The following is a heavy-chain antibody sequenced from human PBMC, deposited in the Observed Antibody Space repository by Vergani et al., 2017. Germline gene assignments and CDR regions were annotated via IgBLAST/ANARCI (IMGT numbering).Heavy chain of an antibody. CDR1: GYTFTGYY. D-gene: IGHD6-19*01. Sequence: QVQLVQSGAEVKKPGASVKVSCKASGYTFTGYYMHWVRQAPGQGLEWMGWINPNSGGTNYAQKFQGRVTMTRDTSISTAYMELSRLRSDDTAVYYCAREGGARIAVAGTPYWGQGTLVTVSS. J-gene: IGHJ4*02. V-gene: IGHV1-2*02. CDR3: AREGGARIAVAGTPY. CDR2: INPNSGGT.